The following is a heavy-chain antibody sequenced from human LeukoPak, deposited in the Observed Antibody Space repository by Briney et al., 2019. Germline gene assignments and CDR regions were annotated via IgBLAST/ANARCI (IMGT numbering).Heavy chain of an antibody. Sequence: GGSLRLSCAASGFTFSSYSMNWVRQAPGKGLEWVSYISSSSSTIYYADSVKGRFTISRDNAKNSLYLQMNRLRAEDTAVYYCAKGSSTYSITSYWYFDLWGRGTLVTVSS. D-gene: IGHD6-13*01. CDR2: ISSSSSTI. V-gene: IGHV3-48*01. CDR3: AKGSSTYSITSYWYFDL. CDR1: GFTFSSYS. J-gene: IGHJ2*01.